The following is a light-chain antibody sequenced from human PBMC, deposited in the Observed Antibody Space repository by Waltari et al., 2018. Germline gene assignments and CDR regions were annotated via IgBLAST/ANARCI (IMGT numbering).Light chain of an antibody. CDR3: QLRTGWPMT. V-gene: IGKV3-11*01. J-gene: IGKJ5*01. CDR2: DAS. Sequence: EVVLTQSPATLSLSPGERATLSCRASQSVSNSLAWYRQKHGQAPSLLIDDASTRAAGIPDRFSGSGSGTDFTLTIISLEPEDFAVYYCQLRTGWPMTFGQGTRLEIK. CDR1: QSVSNS.